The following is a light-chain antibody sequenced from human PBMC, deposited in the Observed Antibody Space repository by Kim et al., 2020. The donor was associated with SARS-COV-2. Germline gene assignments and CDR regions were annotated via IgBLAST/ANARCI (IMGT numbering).Light chain of an antibody. CDR1: KLGDEY. CDR3: QAWDSSTAHVV. J-gene: IGLJ2*01. V-gene: IGLV3-1*01. CDR2: QDS. Sequence: SYELTQPPSVSVSPGQTASITCSGDKLGDEYACWYQQKPGQSPVLVIYQDSKRPSGIPERFSGSNSGNTATLTISGTQAMDEADYYCQAWDSSTAHVVFGGGTQLTVL.